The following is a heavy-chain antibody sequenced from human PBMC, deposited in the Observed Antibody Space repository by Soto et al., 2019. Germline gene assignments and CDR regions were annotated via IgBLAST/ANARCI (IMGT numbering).Heavy chain of an antibody. CDR3: ARQGSSTSFFQFDP. V-gene: IGHV1-2*04. CDR1: GYSFTGYY. CDR2: INPNSGGT. J-gene: IGHJ5*02. Sequence: ASVKVSCQASGYSFTGYYMRWVRQAPGQGLEWMGWINPNSGGTNYAQKFQGWVTMTRDTSISTAYMELSRLRSDDTAVYYCARQGSSTSFFQFDPWGQGTLVTVSS. D-gene: IGHD2-2*01.